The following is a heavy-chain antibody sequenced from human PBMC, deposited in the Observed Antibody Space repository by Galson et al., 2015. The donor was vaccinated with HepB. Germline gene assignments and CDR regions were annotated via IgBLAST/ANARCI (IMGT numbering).Heavy chain of an antibody. CDR1: GGSISSYY. CDR3: ARGSEDNYGSFDY. D-gene: IGHD3-10*01. V-gene: IGHV4-59*12. Sequence: SLTCTVSGGSISSYYWSWIRQPPGKGLEWIGYIYYSGSTNYNPSLKSRVTISVDTSKNQFSLKLSSVTAADTAIYYCARGSEDNYGSFDYWGQGTLVTVSS. CDR2: IYYSGST. J-gene: IGHJ4*02.